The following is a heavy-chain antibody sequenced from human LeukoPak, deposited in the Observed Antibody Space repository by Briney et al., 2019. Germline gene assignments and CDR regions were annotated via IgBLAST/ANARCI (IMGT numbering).Heavy chain of an antibody. V-gene: IGHV4-34*01. Sequence: PSETLSLTCAVYGGSFSGYYWSWIRQPPGKGLEWIGEINHSGSTNYNPSLKSRVTISVDTSKNQFSLKLSSVTAADTAVYYCARQNYDFWSGYPSPRPQNNWFDPWGQGTLVTVSS. CDR2: INHSGST. J-gene: IGHJ5*02. CDR3: ARQNYDFWSGYPSPRPQNNWFDP. CDR1: GGSFSGYY. D-gene: IGHD3-3*01.